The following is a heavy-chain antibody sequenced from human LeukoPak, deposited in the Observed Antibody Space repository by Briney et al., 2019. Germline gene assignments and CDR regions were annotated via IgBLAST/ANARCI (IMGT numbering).Heavy chain of an antibody. CDR2: ISAYNGNT. CDR3: ARAHSGSYYGMSVTLDY. J-gene: IGHJ4*02. CDR1: GGTFSSYA. D-gene: IGHD1-26*01. V-gene: IGHV1-18*01. Sequence: ASVKVSCKASGGTFSSYAISWVRQAPGQGLEWMGWISAYNGNTNYAQKLQGRVTMTTDTSTSTAYMELRSLRSDDTAVYYCARAHSGSYYGMSVTLDYWGQGTLVTVSS.